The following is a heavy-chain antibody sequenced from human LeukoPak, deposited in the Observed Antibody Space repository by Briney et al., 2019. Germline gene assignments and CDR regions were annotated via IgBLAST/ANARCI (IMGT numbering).Heavy chain of an antibody. V-gene: IGHV4-34*01. D-gene: IGHD3-3*01. CDR3: AVGITILGVAASFDS. J-gene: IGHJ4*02. CDR1: GASYNAYY. Sequence: SETLSLTCAVYGASYNAYYWSWIRQPPGKGLECIGDIDHRGTATYNPSLKSRLTISADASKNQFSLKLNSVTDADTAVYYCAVGITILGVAASFDSWGQGNLVIVFS. CDR2: IDHRGTA.